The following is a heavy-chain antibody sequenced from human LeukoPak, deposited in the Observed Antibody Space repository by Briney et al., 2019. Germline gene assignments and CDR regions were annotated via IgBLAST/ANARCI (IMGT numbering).Heavy chain of an antibody. V-gene: IGHV3-23*01. D-gene: IGHD2-15*01. CDR2: NCGSGGRT. Sequence: GGSVRLSCAASGFIFSRYAVRWVRQARGKGLEWLSANCGSGGRTLHADSMTGRFTTSRDNSKNTLYLQINSQRAEDTAVYYCAKVEEEGVEEVAATHFDYWGQGTLVTVSS. CDR3: AKVEEEGVEEVAATHFDY. CDR1: GFIFSRYA. J-gene: IGHJ4*02.